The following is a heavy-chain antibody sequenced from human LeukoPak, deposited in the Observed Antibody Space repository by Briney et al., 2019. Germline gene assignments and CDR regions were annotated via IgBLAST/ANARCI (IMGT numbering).Heavy chain of an antibody. CDR2: ISYDGSNK. CDR1: GFTFSSYA. J-gene: IGHJ4*02. CDR3: ARDLDQYSGRFGGFGHDF. V-gene: IGHV3-30*04. Sequence: PGGSLRLSCAASGFTFSSYAMHWVRQAPGKGLEWVAVISYDGSNKYYAGSVKGRFTISRDNSKNTLYLQMNSLRAEDTAVYYCARDLDQYSGRFGGFGHDFWGQGTLVTVSS. D-gene: IGHD1-26*01.